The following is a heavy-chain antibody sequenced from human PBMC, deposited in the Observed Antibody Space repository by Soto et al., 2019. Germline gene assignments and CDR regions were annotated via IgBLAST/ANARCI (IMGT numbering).Heavy chain of an antibody. CDR1: GDPISSYY. D-gene: IGHD2-2*01. Sequence: PSEALSLTCIVSGDPISSYYWDWIRQPPGKGLEGIAYISYSGSTNYNPSLKRRVTISLDTSKKWVSLKLTSVTAADTAVYYCAYAWKADGIFDYWGQGPLVTV. CDR2: ISYSGST. CDR3: AYAWKADGIFDY. J-gene: IGHJ4*02. V-gene: IGHV4-59*01.